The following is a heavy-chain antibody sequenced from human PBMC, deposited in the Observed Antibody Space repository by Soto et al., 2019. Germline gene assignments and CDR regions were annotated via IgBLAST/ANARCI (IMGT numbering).Heavy chain of an antibody. Sequence: ASVKVSCKASGYTFTSYAMHWVRQAPGQRLEWMGWINAGNGNTKYSQKFQGRVTITRDTSANTAYMELSSLRSEDTAVYYCARAAYYYESSGYYPGDYWGQGTLVTVSS. J-gene: IGHJ4*02. CDR2: INAGNGNT. D-gene: IGHD3-22*01. CDR3: ARAAYYYESSGYYPGDY. V-gene: IGHV1-3*01. CDR1: GYTFTSYA.